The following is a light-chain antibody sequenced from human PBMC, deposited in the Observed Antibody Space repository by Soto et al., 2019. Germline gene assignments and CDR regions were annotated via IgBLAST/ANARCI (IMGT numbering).Light chain of an antibody. CDR3: CSFALGDVIL. CDR2: EAS. V-gene: IGLV2-23*01. J-gene: IGLJ2*01. CDR1: SNDVGYYNL. Sequence: QSALTQPASVSGSPGQSITISCTGTSNDVGYYNLVSWYQHYPGKAPKLMIYEASERPSGVSDRFSGSKSGNTASLTISGLQAEDEADYYCCSFALGDVILFCGGTKLTVL.